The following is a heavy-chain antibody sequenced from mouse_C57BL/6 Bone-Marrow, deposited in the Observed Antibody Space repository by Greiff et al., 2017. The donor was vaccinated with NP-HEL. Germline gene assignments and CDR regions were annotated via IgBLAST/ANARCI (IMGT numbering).Heavy chain of an antibody. D-gene: IGHD2-1*01. V-gene: IGHV5-16*01. J-gene: IGHJ4*01. CDR1: GFTFSDYY. Sequence: EVQLVESEGGLVQPGSSMKLSCTASGFTFSDYYMAWVRQVPEKGLEWVANINSDGSSTYYLDSLKSRFIISRDNAKNILYLQMSSLTSEDTATYYCARVDGTLYAMDYWGQGTSVTVSS. CDR2: INSDGSST. CDR3: ARVDGTLYAMDY.